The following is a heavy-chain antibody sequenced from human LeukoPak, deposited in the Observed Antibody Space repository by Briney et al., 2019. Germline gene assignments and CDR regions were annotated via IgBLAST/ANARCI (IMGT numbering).Heavy chain of an antibody. V-gene: IGHV4-34*01. CDR1: GGSFSGYF. D-gene: IGHD3-22*01. CDR2: ITPSGST. CDR3: ASPFYYDSRDY. Sequence: SETLSLTCVVYGGSFSGYFRSWIRQPPGKGLEWIGEITPSGSTNYNPSLKSRVSISIDTSKKKLSLRLTSVTAADSAVYYCASPFYYDSRDYWGQGTLVTVSS. J-gene: IGHJ4*02.